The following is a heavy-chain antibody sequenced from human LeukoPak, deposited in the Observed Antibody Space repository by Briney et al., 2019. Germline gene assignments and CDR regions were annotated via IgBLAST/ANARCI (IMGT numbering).Heavy chain of an antibody. V-gene: IGHV3-7*01. Sequence: GGSLRLSCAASGFSFNNYWMTWVRQAPGKGLEWVANIKQDGSEKYYVDSVKGRFTISRNNAKNLLNLQMNRLRAEDTAMYYCASYRLVWLPAPVFDYWGQGTLVTVSS. J-gene: IGHJ4*02. CDR2: IKQDGSEK. CDR3: ASYRLVWLPAPVFDY. CDR1: GFSFNNYW. D-gene: IGHD5-24*01.